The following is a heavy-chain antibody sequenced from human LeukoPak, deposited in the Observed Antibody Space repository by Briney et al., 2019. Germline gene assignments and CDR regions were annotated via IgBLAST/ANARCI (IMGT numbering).Heavy chain of an antibody. Sequence: GGSLRLSCVASGFSFSDSVMSWVRQAPTKGLEWVSAISGDAGVTYYAASVEGRFTISRDNSQNTVYLQMNSLRAEDTASYYCAKVGYCTNNCFRTHDYWGQGTLVTVSS. J-gene: IGHJ4*02. D-gene: IGHD2-8*01. CDR3: AKVGYCTNNCFRTHDY. V-gene: IGHV3-23*01. CDR2: ISGDAGVT. CDR1: GFSFSDSV.